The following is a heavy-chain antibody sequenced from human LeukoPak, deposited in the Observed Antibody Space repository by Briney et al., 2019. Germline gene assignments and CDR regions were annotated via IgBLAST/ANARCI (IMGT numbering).Heavy chain of an antibody. D-gene: IGHD3-10*01. CDR2: IYYSGST. V-gene: IGHV4-59*01. CDR1: GGSISSYY. Sequence: SETLSLXCTVSGGSISSYYWSWIRQPPGKGLEWIGYIYYSGSTNYNPSLKSRVTISVDTSKNQFSLKLSSVTAADTAVYYCARDTSLWFGEYNYWGQGTLVTVSS. CDR3: ARDTSLWFGEYNY. J-gene: IGHJ4*02.